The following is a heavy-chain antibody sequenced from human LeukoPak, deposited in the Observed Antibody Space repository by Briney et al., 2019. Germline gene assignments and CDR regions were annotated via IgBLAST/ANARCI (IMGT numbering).Heavy chain of an antibody. V-gene: IGHV1-58*02. CDR3: ATRGRDGYNYGLGYYYYYYMDV. D-gene: IGHD5-24*01. J-gene: IGHJ6*03. Sequence: ASVKVSCKASGFTFTSSAMQWVRQARGQRLEWIGWIVVGSGNTNYAQKFQERVTITRDVSTSTAYMELSSLRSEDTAVYYCATRGRDGYNYGLGYYYYYYMDVWGKGTTVTVSS. CDR1: GFTFTSSA. CDR2: IVVGSGNT.